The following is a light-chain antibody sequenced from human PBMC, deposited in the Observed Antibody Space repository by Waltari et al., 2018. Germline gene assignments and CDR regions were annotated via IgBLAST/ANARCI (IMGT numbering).Light chain of an antibody. CDR2: AAS. V-gene: IGKV3-20*01. J-gene: IGKJ1*01. CDR1: PTVNSDF. CDR3: QHYGSSPTWI. Sequence: EIVLTQSPGTLSLSPGERANPPCRASPTVNSDFLTWYQQKPGQTPRLLIYAASHRATDTPHRFSCGGSGTEFTLTISRVEPEDFAVYYCQHYGSSPTWIFGQGTKVEIK.